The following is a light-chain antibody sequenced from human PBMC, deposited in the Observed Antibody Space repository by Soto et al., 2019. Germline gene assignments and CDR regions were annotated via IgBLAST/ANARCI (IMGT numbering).Light chain of an antibody. CDR1: QNIGTH. CDR2: AAS. Sequence: DVQMTQSPSSLSASVGDRVTISCRSSQNIGTHLNWYQHKPGRAPKLLIYAASTLQSEVPSRFSGSGSGTDFTLTISGLQPEELATYSCQQSHSAPLTFGGGTKVELK. CDR3: QQSHSAPLT. J-gene: IGKJ4*01. V-gene: IGKV1-39*01.